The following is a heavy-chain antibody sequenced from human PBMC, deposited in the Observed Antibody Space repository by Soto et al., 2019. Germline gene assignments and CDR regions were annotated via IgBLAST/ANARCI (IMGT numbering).Heavy chain of an antibody. V-gene: IGHV1-69*13. J-gene: IGHJ4*02. CDR2: IIPIFGTA. Sequence: SVKVSCKASGGTFSSYSISWVRQAPGQGLEWMGGIIPIFGTANYAQKFQGRVTITADESTSTAYMELSSLRSEDTAVYYCARADYYDSSGYSPRLDYWGQGTLVTVSS. CDR1: GGTFSSYS. CDR3: ARADYYDSSGYSPRLDY. D-gene: IGHD3-22*01.